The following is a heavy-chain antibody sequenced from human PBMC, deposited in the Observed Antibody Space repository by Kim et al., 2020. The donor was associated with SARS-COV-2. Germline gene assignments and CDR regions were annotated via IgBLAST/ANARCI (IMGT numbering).Heavy chain of an antibody. V-gene: IGHV1-69*13. CDR2: IIPIFGTA. CDR3: ARVGYSYVDDYYYGMDV. Sequence: SVKVSCKASGGTFSSYAISWVRQAPGQGLEWMGGIIPIFGTANYAQKFQGRVTITADESTSTAYMELSSLRSEDTAVYYCARVGYSYVDDYYYGMDVWGQGTTVTVSS. CDR1: GGTFSSYA. D-gene: IGHD5-18*01. J-gene: IGHJ6*02.